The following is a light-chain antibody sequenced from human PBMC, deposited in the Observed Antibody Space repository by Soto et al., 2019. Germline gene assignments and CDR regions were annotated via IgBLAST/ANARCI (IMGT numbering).Light chain of an antibody. CDR3: QQYGSSLLT. Sequence: EFVLTQSPGTLSLSPGERATLSCRASQSVSSSYLAWYQQKPGQAPRLLIYGASSRATGIPERFSGSGSGTDFTLTISRLEPEDFAVYYCQQYGSSLLTFGGGTKVEIK. CDR1: QSVSSSY. CDR2: GAS. J-gene: IGKJ4*01. V-gene: IGKV3-20*01.